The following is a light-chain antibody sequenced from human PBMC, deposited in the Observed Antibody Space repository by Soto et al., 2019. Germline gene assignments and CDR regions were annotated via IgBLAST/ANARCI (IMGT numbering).Light chain of an antibody. V-gene: IGKV1-39*01. CDR3: QQTYSTPLT. J-gene: IGKJ4*01. CDR1: QTIVTY. Sequence: DIPMTQSPSSLSASVGDTVTITCRASQTIVTYLNWYQQKPGRAPKLLINAASTLRNGVPSRFSGSGSATDFTLTISNLQPEDFASYYCQQTYSTPLTFGGGTKVEIK. CDR2: AAS.